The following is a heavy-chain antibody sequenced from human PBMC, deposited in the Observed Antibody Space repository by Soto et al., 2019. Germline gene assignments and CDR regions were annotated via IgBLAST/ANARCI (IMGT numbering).Heavy chain of an antibody. CDR3: ARGGPRYLEWLLSTHGMDV. V-gene: IGHV1-46*01. Sequence: ASVKVSCKASGYTFSSYYLHWVRQAPGQGLEWMGIINPSGGGTGYARKFQGRVTLTRDTSTSTVYMELSSLKSDDTAVYYCARGGPRYLEWLLSTHGMDVWGQGTTVTVSS. D-gene: IGHD3-3*01. CDR2: INPSGGGT. CDR1: GYTFSSYY. J-gene: IGHJ6*02.